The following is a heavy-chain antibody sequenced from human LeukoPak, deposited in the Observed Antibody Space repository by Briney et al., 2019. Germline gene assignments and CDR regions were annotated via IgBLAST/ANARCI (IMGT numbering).Heavy chain of an antibody. V-gene: IGHV4-59*01. D-gene: IGHD6-19*01. CDR3: ATDSSGWYAFDI. J-gene: IGHJ3*02. CDR1: GGSISSYY. CDR2: IYYSGST. Sequence: SETLSPTCTVSGGSISSYYWSWIRQPPGKGLEWIGYIYYSGSTNYNPSLKSRVTISVDTSKNQFSLKLSSVTAADTAVYYCATDSSGWYAFDIWGQGTMVTVSS.